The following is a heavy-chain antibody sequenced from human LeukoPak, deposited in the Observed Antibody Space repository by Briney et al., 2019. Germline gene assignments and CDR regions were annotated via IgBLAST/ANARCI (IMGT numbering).Heavy chain of an antibody. V-gene: IGHV3-66*01. Sequence: GGSLRLSCAASGFTVSSKYMSWVRQAPGKGLEWDSVIYTGETTYYADSVKGRFTISRDNSKNTLYLQMDGLRVEDTAVYYCAKVGAVAAVENWGQGTLVTVSS. D-gene: IGHD6-19*01. CDR3: AKVGAVAAVEN. CDR2: IYTGETT. CDR1: GFTVSSKY. J-gene: IGHJ4*02.